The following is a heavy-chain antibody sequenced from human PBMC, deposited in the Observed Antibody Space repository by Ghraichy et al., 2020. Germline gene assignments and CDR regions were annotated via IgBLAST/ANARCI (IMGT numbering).Heavy chain of an antibody. Sequence: GESLRLSCAASGFTVSSNYMSWVRQAPGKGLEWVSVIYSGGSTYYADSVKGRFTISRDNSKNTLYLQMNSLRAEDTAVYYCAIQLPSQPPIWGQGTMVTVSS. V-gene: IGHV3-53*01. D-gene: IGHD4-23*01. J-gene: IGHJ3*02. CDR3: AIQLPSQPPI. CDR1: GFTVSSNY. CDR2: IYSGGST.